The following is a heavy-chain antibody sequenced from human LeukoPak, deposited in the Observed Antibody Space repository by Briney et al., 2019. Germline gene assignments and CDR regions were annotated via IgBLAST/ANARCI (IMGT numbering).Heavy chain of an antibody. CDR2: IYYSGST. D-gene: IGHD4-11*01. V-gene: IGHV4-59*01. CDR1: ADSMNYYY. CDR3: ARVNSRYYYYGMDV. Sequence: PSETLSLTCTVSADSMNYYYWTWIRQPPGEGLEWIGYIYYSGSTNFNPSLKSRVTMSVDTSKSQFSLNLSSVTAADTAVYYCARVNSRYYYYGMDVWGQGTTVTVSS. J-gene: IGHJ6*02.